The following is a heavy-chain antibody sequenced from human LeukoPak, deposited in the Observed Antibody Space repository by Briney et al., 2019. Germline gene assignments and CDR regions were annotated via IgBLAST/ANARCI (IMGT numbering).Heavy chain of an antibody. V-gene: IGHV4-59*01. D-gene: IGHD3-22*01. CDR2: VYYTGST. CDR1: GGSLTNYY. Sequence: PSETLSLTCTDSGGSLTNYYWSWIRQPPGKGLEWIGYVYYTGSTNYNPSLRSRVTISVDTSENQFSLKLSSVTAADTAVYYCARHDTSDYTYFYYWGQGTLVTVSS. J-gene: IGHJ4*02. CDR3: ARHDTSDYTYFYY.